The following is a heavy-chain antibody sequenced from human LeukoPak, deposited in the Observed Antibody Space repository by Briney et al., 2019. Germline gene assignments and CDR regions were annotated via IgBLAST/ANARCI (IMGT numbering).Heavy chain of an antibody. CDR1: GFTVSSNY. CDR2: IYSGGST. Sequence: PGGSLRLSCAASGFTVSSNYMSWVRQAPGKGLEWVPVIYSGGSTYYADSVKGRFTISRHNSKNTLYLQMNSLRAEDTAVYYCARDSRPHGISYYYGMDVWGQGTTVTVSS. V-gene: IGHV3-53*04. CDR3: ARDSRPHGISYYYGMDV. J-gene: IGHJ6*02. D-gene: IGHD1-26*01.